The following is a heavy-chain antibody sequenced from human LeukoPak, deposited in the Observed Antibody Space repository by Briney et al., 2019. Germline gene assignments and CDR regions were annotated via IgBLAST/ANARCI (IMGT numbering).Heavy chain of an antibody. V-gene: IGHV4-59*08. CDR2: IYYSGST. CDR1: GGSISSYY. J-gene: IGHJ4*02. CDR3: ARLGYYYDSSTY. D-gene: IGHD3-22*01. Sequence: PSETLSLTCTVSGGSISSYYWSWIRQPPGKGLEWIGYIYYSGSTNYNPSLKSRVTISVDTSKNQFSLKLSSVTAADTAVYYCARLGYYYDSSTYWGQGTLVTVSS.